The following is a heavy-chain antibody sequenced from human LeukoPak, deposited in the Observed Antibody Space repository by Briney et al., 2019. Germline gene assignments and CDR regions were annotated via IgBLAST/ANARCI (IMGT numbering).Heavy chain of an antibody. CDR1: GFTFKDYD. J-gene: IGHJ3*02. D-gene: IGHD5/OR15-5a*01. V-gene: IGHV3-13*01. CDR3: IRGGIRVSGIDAFDI. CDR2: IGIRDDT. Sequence: GGSLRLSCAASGFTFKDYDMHWVRQVPGRGLEWVSAIGIRDDTHYPDSVKGRFTISRENAKNSLYLQMNTLRDGDTAMYYCIRGGIRVSGIDAFDIWGQGTMVTVSA.